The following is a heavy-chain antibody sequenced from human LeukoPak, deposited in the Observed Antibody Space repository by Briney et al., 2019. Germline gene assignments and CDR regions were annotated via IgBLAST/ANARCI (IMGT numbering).Heavy chain of an antibody. V-gene: IGHV1-69*05. D-gene: IGHD4-11*01. J-gene: IGHJ4*02. CDR2: IIPIFGTA. Sequence: ASVKVSCEASGGTFSSYAISWVRQAPGQGLEWMGGIIPIFGTANYAQKFQGRVTITTDESTSTAYMELSSLRSEDTVVYYCASLTTTGRDYWGQGTLVTVSS. CDR3: ASLTTTGRDY. CDR1: GGTFSSYA.